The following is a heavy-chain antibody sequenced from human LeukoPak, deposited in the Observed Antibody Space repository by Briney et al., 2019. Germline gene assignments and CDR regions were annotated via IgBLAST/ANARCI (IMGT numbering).Heavy chain of an antibody. CDR2: INSDGSST. V-gene: IGHV3-74*01. Sequence: PGGSLRLSXAASGFTFSSYWMHWVRQAPGKGLVWVSRINSDGSSTSYADSVKGRFTISRDNAKNTLYLQMNSLRAEDTAVYHCAGDGYNYYMDVWGKGTTVTVSS. CDR3: AGDGYNYYMDV. CDR1: GFTFSSYW. J-gene: IGHJ6*03.